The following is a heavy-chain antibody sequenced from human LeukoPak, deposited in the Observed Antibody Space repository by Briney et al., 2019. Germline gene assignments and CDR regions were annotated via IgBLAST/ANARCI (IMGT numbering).Heavy chain of an antibody. V-gene: IGHV4-34*01. D-gene: IGHD3-22*01. CDR3: ARSSRIYYYDSSGRNWYFDL. Sequence: SETLSLTCAVYGGSFSGYYWSWIRQPPGKGLEWIGEINHSGSTNYNPSLKSRVTISVDTSKNQFSLKLSSVTAADTAVYYCARSSRIYYYDSSGRNWYFDLWGRGTLVTVSP. CDR1: GGSFSGYY. CDR2: INHSGST. J-gene: IGHJ2*01.